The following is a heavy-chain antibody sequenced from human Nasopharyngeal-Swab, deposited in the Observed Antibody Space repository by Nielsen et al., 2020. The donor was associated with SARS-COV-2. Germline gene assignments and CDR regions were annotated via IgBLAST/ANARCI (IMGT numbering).Heavy chain of an antibody. Sequence: GSLRLSCAVYGGSFSGYYWSWIRQPPGKGLEWIGDINHSRSTNYNPSLKSRVTISVDTSKNQFSLKLSSVTAADTAVYYCARGGRGVYAILSPIDYWGQGTLVTVSS. CDR2: INHSRST. V-gene: IGHV4-34*01. J-gene: IGHJ4*02. D-gene: IGHD2-8*01. CDR1: GGSFSGYY. CDR3: ARGGRGVYAILSPIDY.